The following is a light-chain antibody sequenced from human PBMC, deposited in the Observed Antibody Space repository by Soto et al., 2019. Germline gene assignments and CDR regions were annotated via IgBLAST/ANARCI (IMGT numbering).Light chain of an antibody. CDR2: DAS. V-gene: IGKV3-11*01. Sequence: ESVLTQSPATLSLSPGERATLSCRASPSVSNSVAWYQHKPGQAPRLLIYDASNRATGVQSRFSGSGSGTDFTLTISSLAPEDFAVYYCQQRNKWPPVTFGGGTRLEIK. J-gene: IGKJ4*01. CDR3: QQRNKWPPVT. CDR1: PSVSNS.